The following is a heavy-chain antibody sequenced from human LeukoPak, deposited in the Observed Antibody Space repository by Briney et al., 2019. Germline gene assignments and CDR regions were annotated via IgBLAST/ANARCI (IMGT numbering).Heavy chain of an antibody. CDR3: AKNRGYMDV. J-gene: IGHJ6*03. D-gene: IGHD3-10*01. V-gene: IGHV3-30*02. Sequence: GGSLRLSCAASGFTFSSHGMNWVRQAPGKGLEWVAFIRYDGNNKHYADSVKGRFTISRDNSKNTLYLQMNSLRAEDTAVYDCAKNRGYMDVWGKGTTVTVSS. CDR2: IRYDGNNK. CDR1: GFTFSSHG.